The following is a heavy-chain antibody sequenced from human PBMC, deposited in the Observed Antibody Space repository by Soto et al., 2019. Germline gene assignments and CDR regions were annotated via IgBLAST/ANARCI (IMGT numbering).Heavy chain of an antibody. D-gene: IGHD3-22*01. CDR2: IIPVFQTD. CDR1: GGLFSLYP. V-gene: IGHV1-69*01. CDR3: SSGGSGYTWFKEF. J-gene: IGHJ4*02. Sequence: QELLVQSGAEVKKPGSSVKVSCKASGGLFSLYPIRWVRQVPGHGLAWMGGIIPVFQTDYYTQRFQGRVTLTADEPTKTAYMELSSLRSEDTAIYYCSSGGSGYTWFKEFGGQGTLVTVSS.